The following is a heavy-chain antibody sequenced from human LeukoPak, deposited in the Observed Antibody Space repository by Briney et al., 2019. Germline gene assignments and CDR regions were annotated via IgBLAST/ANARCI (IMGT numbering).Heavy chain of an antibody. CDR3: ARGTHDTGVDYDILTGYYKADYWYFDL. D-gene: IGHD3-9*01. CDR2: IIPIFGTA. CDR1: GGTFSSYA. J-gene: IGHJ2*01. Sequence: SVKVSCKASGGTFSSYAISWVRQAPGQGLEWMGGIIPIFGTANYAQKFQGRVTITADESTSTAYMELSSLRSEDTAVYYCARGTHDTGVDYDILTGYYKADYWYFDLWGRGTLVTVSS. V-gene: IGHV1-69*13.